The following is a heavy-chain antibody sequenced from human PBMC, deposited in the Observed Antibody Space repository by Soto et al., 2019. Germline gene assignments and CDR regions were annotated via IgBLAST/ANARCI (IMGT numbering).Heavy chain of an antibody. J-gene: IGHJ5*02. Sequence: SETLSLTCTVYGGSFSSFYWSWIRQPPGKGLEWIGYIYYSGSTNYNPSLKSRVTISVDTSKNQFSLKLSSVTAADTAVYYCARDIFWGGFGESNWLDPWGQGTLVTVSS. CDR2: IYYSGST. V-gene: IGHV4-59*12. D-gene: IGHD3-10*01. CDR3: ARDIFWGGFGESNWLDP. CDR1: GGSFSSFY.